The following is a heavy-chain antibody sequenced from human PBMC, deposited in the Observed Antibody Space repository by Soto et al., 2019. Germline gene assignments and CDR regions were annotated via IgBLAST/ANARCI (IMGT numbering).Heavy chain of an antibody. CDR1: GGTFSSYA. CDR2: IIPIFGTA. CDR3: ARDRTVGAFGI. Sequence: AAVKVPSKVSGGTFSSYAISWVRQAPGQGLEWMGGIIPIFGTANYAQKLQGRVTITADKSTSKDYMELSSLRSEDTAVYYCARDRTVGAFGIWGQGTMVTVSS. V-gene: IGHV1-69*06. D-gene: IGHD3-10*01. J-gene: IGHJ3*02.